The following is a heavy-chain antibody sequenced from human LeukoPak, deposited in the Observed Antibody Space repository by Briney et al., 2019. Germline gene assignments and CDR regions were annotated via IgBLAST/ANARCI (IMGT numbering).Heavy chain of an antibody. CDR3: ARALTVTTSVKNY. CDR1: GYTFTGYC. J-gene: IGHJ4*02. V-gene: IGHV1-2*06. Sequence: GASVKVSCKASGYTFTGYCMHWVRQAPGQGLEWMGRINPNSGGTNDAQKFQGRVTMTRDTSISTAYMELSRLRSDDTAVYYCARALTVTTSVKNYWGQGTLVTVSS. D-gene: IGHD4-17*01. CDR2: INPNSGGT.